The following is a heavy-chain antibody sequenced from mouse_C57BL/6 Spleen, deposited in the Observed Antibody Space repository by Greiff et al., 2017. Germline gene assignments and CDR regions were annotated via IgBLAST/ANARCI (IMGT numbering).Heavy chain of an antibody. Sequence: QVQLKQSGPELVKPGASVKISCKASGYAFSSSWMNWVKQRPGKGLEWIGRIYPGDGDTNYNGKFKGKATLTADKSSSTAYMQLSSLTSEDSAVXFCVTTVVRAMDYWGQGTSVTVAS. CDR2: IYPGDGDT. V-gene: IGHV1-82*01. CDR1: GYAFSSSW. CDR3: VTTVVRAMDY. J-gene: IGHJ4*01. D-gene: IGHD1-1*01.